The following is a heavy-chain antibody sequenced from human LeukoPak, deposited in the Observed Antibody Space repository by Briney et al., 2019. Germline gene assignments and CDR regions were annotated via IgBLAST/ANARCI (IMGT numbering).Heavy chain of an antibody. V-gene: IGHV4-34*01. J-gene: IGHJ4*02. CDR3: AREEWELSSNFDY. CDR2: LNHSGST. Sequence: SETLSLTCAVYGGSFSGYYWSWIRQPPGKGLEWMGELNHSGSTNYNPSLKSRVTISVDTSKNQFSLKLSSVTAADTAVYYCAREEWELSSNFDYWGQGTLVTVST. CDR1: GGSFSGYY. D-gene: IGHD1-26*01.